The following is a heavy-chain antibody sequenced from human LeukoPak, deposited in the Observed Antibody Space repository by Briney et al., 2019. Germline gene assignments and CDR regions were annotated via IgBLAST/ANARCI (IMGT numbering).Heavy chain of an antibody. CDR1: GFTFSNYW. J-gene: IGHJ6*03. Sequence: PGGSLRLSCAASGFTFSNYWMSWVRQAPGKGLEWVAFTRYDGSNKYYADSVKGRFTISRDNSKNTLYLQMNSLRAEDTAVYYCAKQARVIDILTGYFYYYYYMDVWGQGTTVTISS. CDR2: TRYDGSNK. CDR3: AKQARVIDILTGYFYYYYYMDV. V-gene: IGHV3-30*02. D-gene: IGHD3-9*01.